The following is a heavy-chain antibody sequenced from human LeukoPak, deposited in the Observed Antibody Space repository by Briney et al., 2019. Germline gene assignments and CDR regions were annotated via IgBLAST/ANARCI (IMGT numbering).Heavy chain of an antibody. CDR3: ATDHQWQLLGY. CDR1: GNTLGELS. Sequence: ASVKVSCKVSGNTLGELSMHWVRQAPGKGLEWMGGVDPEDDKNIYAQKFQGRVTMTEDTSTDTAYMELSNLRSEDTAVYYCATDHQWQLLGYWGQGTLVTVSS. CDR2: VDPEDDKN. D-gene: IGHD1-26*01. V-gene: IGHV1-24*01. J-gene: IGHJ4*02.